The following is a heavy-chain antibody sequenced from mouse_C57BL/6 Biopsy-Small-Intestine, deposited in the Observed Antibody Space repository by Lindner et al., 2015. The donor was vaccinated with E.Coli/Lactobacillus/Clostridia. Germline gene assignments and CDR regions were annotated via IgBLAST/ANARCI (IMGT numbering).Heavy chain of an antibody. CDR1: GFTFSSYG. V-gene: IGHV5-6*01. CDR2: ISSGGSYT. CDR3: ARHLYYAMDY. J-gene: IGHJ4*01. Sequence: ESGEDLVKPGGSLKLSCAASGFTFSSYGMSWVRQTPDKRLEWVATISSGGSYTYYPDSVKGRFTISRDNAKKTLYLQMSSLKSEDTAMYYCARHLYYAMDYWGQGTSVTVSS.